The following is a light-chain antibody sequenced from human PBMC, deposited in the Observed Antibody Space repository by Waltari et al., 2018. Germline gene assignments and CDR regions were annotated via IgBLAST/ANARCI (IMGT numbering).Light chain of an antibody. J-gene: IGLJ1*01. V-gene: IGLV2-11*01. CDR1: SSDVGGYNY. CDR2: DVT. CDR3: CSYAGDYTYV. Sequence: QSALTQPRSVSGSPGQSVTISCTGTSSDVGGYNYVSWYQHHPGKAPKLIIYDVTERPAGVPDRFSGSKSGNTASLTISGLQAEDEADYYCCSYAGDYTYVFGAETKVTVL.